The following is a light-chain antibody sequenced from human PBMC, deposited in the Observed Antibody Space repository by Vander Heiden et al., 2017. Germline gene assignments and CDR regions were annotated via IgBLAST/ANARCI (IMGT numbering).Light chain of an antibody. J-gene: IGLJ2*01. CDR2: EVS. V-gene: IGLV2-14*01. CDR1: SSDVGGYNY. Sequence: QSALTQPASVSGSPGQSITSSFTGTSSDVGGYNYVSWYQQHPGKAPKLMIYEVSNRPAGVSNRFSGSKSGNTASLTISGLQAEDEADYYCSSDTSSSTLAFGGGTKLTGL. CDR3: SSDTSSSTLA.